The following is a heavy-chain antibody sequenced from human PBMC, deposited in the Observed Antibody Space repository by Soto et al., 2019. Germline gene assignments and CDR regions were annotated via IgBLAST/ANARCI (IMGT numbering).Heavy chain of an antibody. CDR1: GYTFTSYD. J-gene: IGHJ3*02. D-gene: IGHD3-3*01. V-gene: IGHV1-8*01. Sequence: QVQLVQSGAEVKKPGASVKVSCKASGYTFTSYDINWVRQATGQGLEWMGWMNPNSGNTGYAQKFQGRVTMTRNTSISTAYMELSSLRSEDTAVYYCARGFTIFGVAYDAFDIWGQGTMVTVSS. CDR3: ARGFTIFGVAYDAFDI. CDR2: MNPNSGNT.